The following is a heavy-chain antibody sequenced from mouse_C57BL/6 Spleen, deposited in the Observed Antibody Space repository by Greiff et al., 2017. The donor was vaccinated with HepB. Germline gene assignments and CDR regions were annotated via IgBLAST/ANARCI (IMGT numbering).Heavy chain of an antibody. Sequence: EVQLQESGGGLVKPGGSLKLSCAASGFTFSSYAMSWVRQTPEKRLEWVATISDGGSYTYYPDNVKGRFTISRDNAKNNLYLQMSHLKSEDTAMYYCARGGRSSHWYFDVWGTGTTVTVSS. CDR2: ISDGGSYT. CDR3: ARGGRSSHWYFDV. J-gene: IGHJ1*03. CDR1: GFTFSSYA. D-gene: IGHD1-1*01. V-gene: IGHV5-4*01.